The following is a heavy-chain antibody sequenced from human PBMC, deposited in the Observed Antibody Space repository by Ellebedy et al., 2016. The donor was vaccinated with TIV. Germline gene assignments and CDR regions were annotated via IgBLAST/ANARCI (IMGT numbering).Heavy chain of an antibody. Sequence: SVKVSCXASGGTFSSYAISWVRQAPGQGLEWMGGIIPIFGTANYAQKFQGRVTITADESTSTAYMELSSLRSEDTAVYYCASLDYIAAAALPFYYYMDVWGKGTTVTVSS. J-gene: IGHJ6*03. V-gene: IGHV1-69*13. CDR1: GGTFSSYA. CDR3: ASLDYIAAAALPFYYYMDV. D-gene: IGHD6-13*01. CDR2: IIPIFGTA.